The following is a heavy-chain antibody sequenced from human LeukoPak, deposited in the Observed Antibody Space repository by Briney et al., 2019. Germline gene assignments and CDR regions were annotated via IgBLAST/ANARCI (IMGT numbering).Heavy chain of an antibody. CDR3: AKGRYNFDSSGYFHY. D-gene: IGHD3-22*01. CDR2: ISWNSGSI. CDR1: GFTFDDYA. J-gene: IGHJ4*02. V-gene: IGHV3-9*01. Sequence: GRSLRLSCAASGFTFDDYAMHWVRQAPGKGLEWVSGISWNSGSIGYADSVKGRFTISRDNSKNTLYLQMNSLRAEDTAVYYCAKGRYNFDSSGYFHYWGQGTLVTVSS.